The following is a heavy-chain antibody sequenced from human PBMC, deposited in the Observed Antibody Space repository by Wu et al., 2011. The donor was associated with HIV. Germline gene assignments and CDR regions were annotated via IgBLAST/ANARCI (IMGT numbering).Heavy chain of an antibody. J-gene: IGHJ5*01. Sequence: QVQLVQSGAEVKKPGASVNVSCKASGYTFTTYYIHWARQAPGQGLEWMGIINPGTGDTTYAQEFQDRVTMTTDTSTTTIYMGFSNLTSEDTAMYYCARAPGVVRQFDSWGQGTLVTVSS. CDR3: ARAPGVVRQFDS. CDR1: GYTFTTYY. CDR2: INPGTGDT. V-gene: IGHV1-46*03. D-gene: IGHD3-10*01.